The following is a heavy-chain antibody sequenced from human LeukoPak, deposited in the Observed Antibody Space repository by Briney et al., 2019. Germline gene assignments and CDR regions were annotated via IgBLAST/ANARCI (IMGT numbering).Heavy chain of an antibody. J-gene: IGHJ4*02. CDR2: ISSGGDYI. D-gene: IGHD3-9*01. V-gene: IGHV3-21*01. CDR3: ARVLYFDWLDAY. CDR1: GFTFSSYS. Sequence: GGSLGLSCAASGFTFSSYSMNWVRQAPGKGLEWVSSISSGGDYIYYADSVKGRFTISRDNAKSSLFLQMNSLRAEDAAVYYCARVLYFDWLDAYWGQGTLVTVSS.